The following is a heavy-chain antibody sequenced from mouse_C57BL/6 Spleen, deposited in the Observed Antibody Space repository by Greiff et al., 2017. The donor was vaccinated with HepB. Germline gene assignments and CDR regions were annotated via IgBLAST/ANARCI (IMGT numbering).Heavy chain of an antibody. CDR3: ARRGTGTWYFDV. Sequence: QVHVKQSGAELVRPGTSVKMSCKASGYTFTNYWIGWAKQRPGHGLEWIGDIYPGGGYTNYNEKFKGKATLTADKSSSTAYMQFSSLTSEDSAIYYCARRGTGTWYFDVWGTGTTVTVSS. CDR1: GYTFTNYW. V-gene: IGHV1-63*01. J-gene: IGHJ1*03. CDR2: IYPGGGYT. D-gene: IGHD4-1*01.